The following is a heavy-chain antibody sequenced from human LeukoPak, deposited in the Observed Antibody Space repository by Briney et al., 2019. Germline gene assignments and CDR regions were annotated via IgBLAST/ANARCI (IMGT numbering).Heavy chain of an antibody. D-gene: IGHD2-21*02. V-gene: IGHV4-34*01. Sequence: SETLSLTCAVYGGSFSGYYWSWIRQPPGKGLEWIGEINHSGSTNYNPSLKSRVTISVDRSKNQFSLKLSSVTAADTAVYYCARGGYGLPGAFDIWGQGTMVTVSS. CDR3: ARGGYGLPGAFDI. J-gene: IGHJ3*02. CDR2: INHSGST. CDR1: GGSFSGYY.